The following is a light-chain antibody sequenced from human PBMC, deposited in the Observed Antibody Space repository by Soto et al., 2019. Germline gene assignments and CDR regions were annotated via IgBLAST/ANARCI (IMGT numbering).Light chain of an antibody. CDR1: QNINNW. V-gene: IGKV1-5*01. Sequence: DLQMTQSPSTLSAFVGDRVTITCRATQNINNWLAWYQQKPGKAPRLLIYDVSTLQTGVPSRFSGRGSGTEATLSISSLQPDDVATYYFQQYVHYPVTFGRGTKVEIK. CDR3: QQYVHYPVT. CDR2: DVS. J-gene: IGKJ2*01.